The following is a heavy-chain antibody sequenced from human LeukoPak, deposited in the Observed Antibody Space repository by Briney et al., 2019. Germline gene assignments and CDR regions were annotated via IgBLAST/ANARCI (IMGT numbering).Heavy chain of an antibody. Sequence: PSETLSLTCAVYGASFSGYYWSWVRQPPGKGLEWVGEINHSGSTNYNPSLKSRVTISVDMSKNQFSLKLSSVTAADTAVYYCARGPPAKPGTGYYYGMDVWGQGTTVTVSS. D-gene: IGHD2-2*01. CDR2: INHSGST. J-gene: IGHJ6*02. V-gene: IGHV4-34*01. CDR3: ARGPPAKPGTGYYYGMDV. CDR1: GASFSGYY.